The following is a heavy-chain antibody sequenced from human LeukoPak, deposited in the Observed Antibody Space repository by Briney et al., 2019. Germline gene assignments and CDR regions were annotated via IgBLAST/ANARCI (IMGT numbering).Heavy chain of an antibody. CDR2: IIPIFGTA. J-gene: IGHJ4*02. Sequence: SVKVSCKASGGTFSSYAISWVRQAPGQGLEWMGGIIPIFGTANYAQKFQGRVTITADESTSTAYMELSSLRSEDTAVYYCARAVGATTLLLYYFDCWGQGTLVTVSS. CDR1: GGTFSSYA. D-gene: IGHD1-26*01. V-gene: IGHV1-69*13. CDR3: ARAVGATTLLLYYFDC.